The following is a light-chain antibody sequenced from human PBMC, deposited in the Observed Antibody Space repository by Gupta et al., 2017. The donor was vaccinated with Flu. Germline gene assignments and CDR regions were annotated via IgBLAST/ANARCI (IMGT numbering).Light chain of an antibody. CDR2: DNT. CDR3: QSYDSSLSGSRV. J-gene: IGLJ3*02. Sequence: QSVLTQPPQVSGAPGPRVAISCPGTAANIGDGYAVHWYPQVPGTAPKLLIYDNTNRASDGPDRFSGSKSGASASLTITGLQAEDEADYYCQSYDSSLSGSRVFGGGTKVTVL. V-gene: IGLV1-40*01. CDR1: AANIGDGYA.